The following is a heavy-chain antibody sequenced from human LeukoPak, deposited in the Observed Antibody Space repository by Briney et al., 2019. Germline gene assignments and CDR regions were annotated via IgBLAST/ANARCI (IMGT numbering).Heavy chain of an antibody. CDR3: AKAEKFIVGATDY. CDR2: ISYDGSNK. CDR1: GFTFSSYG. Sequence: GGSLRLSCAASGFTFSSYGMHWVRQAPGKGLEWVAVISYDGSNKYYADSVKGRFTISRDNSKNTLYLQMNSLRAEDTAVYYCAKAEKFIVGATDYWGQGTLVTVSS. D-gene: IGHD1-26*01. J-gene: IGHJ4*02. V-gene: IGHV3-30*18.